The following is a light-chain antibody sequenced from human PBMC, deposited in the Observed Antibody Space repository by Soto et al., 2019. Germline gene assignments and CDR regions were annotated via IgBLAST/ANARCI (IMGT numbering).Light chain of an antibody. V-gene: IGKV3-11*01. CDR2: DAS. CDR1: QSGSSN. J-gene: IGKJ3*01. Sequence: EIVLTQFPAPPSVSPGERATLSLRASQSGSSNLAWYQQKPGQAPRLLIYDASNRATGIPARFSGSGSGTDFTLTISSLEPEDFAVYYCQQRSNWPSFTFGPGTKVDIK. CDR3: QQRSNWPSFT.